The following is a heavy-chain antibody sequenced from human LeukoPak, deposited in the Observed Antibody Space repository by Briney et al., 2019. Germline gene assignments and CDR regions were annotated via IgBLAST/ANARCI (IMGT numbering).Heavy chain of an antibody. CDR2: IIPIFGTA. CDR3: ARDSAAGGRDNWFDP. J-gene: IGHJ5*02. V-gene: IGHV1-69*13. D-gene: IGHD6-13*01. CDR1: GGTFSSYA. Sequence: SVKVSCKASGGTFSSYAISWVRQAPGQGLEWMGGIIPIFGTANHAQKFQGRVTITADESTSTAYMELSSLRSEDTAVYYCARDSAAGGRDNWFDPWGQGTLVTVSS.